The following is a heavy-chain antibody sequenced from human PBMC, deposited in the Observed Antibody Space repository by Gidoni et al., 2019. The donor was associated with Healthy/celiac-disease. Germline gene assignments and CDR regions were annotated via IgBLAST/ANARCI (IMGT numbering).Heavy chain of an antibody. CDR3: ARDYMGLSSGWYEGFDY. CDR2: IIPIFGTA. D-gene: IGHD6-19*01. J-gene: IGHJ4*02. CDR1: GGTFSSYA. Sequence: QVQLVQSGAEVKKPGSSVKVSCKASGGTFSSYAISWVRQAPGQGLEWMGGIIPIFGTANYAQKFQGRVTITADESTSTAYMELSSLRSEDTAVYYCARDYMGLSSGWYEGFDYWGQGTLVTVSS. V-gene: IGHV1-69*01.